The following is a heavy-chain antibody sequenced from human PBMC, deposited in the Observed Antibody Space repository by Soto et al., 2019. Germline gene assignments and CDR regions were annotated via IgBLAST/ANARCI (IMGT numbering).Heavy chain of an antibody. V-gene: IGHV3-64*01. CDR1: GFTFSNYE. CDR3: AKDRTRYSYGQIDLDY. J-gene: IGHJ4*02. D-gene: IGHD5-18*01. Sequence: GGSLRLSCAASGFTFSNYEMHWVRQAPGKGLEYVSGISDSGASTDYAKSVKGRFTISRDNSKNTLYLQMNSLRAEDTAVYYCAKDRTRYSYGQIDLDYWGQGTLVTVSS. CDR2: ISDSGAST.